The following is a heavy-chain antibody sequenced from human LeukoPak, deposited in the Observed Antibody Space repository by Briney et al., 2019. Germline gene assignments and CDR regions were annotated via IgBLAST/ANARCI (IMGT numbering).Heavy chain of an antibody. CDR2: ISYDGSNK. D-gene: IGHD5-18*01. V-gene: IGHV3-30-3*01. CDR3: ARDSGVTAMAGDY. Sequence: GGSLRLSCAASGFTFSSYAMHWVRQAPGKGLEWVAVISYDGSNKYYADSVKGRFTISRDNAKNSLYLQINSLRAEDTAVYYCARDSGVTAMAGDYWGQGTLVTVSS. J-gene: IGHJ4*02. CDR1: GFTFSSYA.